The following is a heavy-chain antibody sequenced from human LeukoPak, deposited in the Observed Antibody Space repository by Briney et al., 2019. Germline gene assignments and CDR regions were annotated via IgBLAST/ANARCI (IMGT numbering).Heavy chain of an antibody. CDR2: ISYDGSNK. CDR3: ARGPITMIVVLGT. V-gene: IGHV3-30-3*01. D-gene: IGHD3-22*01. CDR1: GFTFSSYA. Sequence: PGRSLRLYCAASGFTFSSYAMHWVRQAPGKGLEWVAVISYDGSNKYYADSVKGRFTISRDNSKNTLYLQMNSLRAEDTAVYYCARGPITMIVVLGTWGQGTLVTVSS. J-gene: IGHJ5*02.